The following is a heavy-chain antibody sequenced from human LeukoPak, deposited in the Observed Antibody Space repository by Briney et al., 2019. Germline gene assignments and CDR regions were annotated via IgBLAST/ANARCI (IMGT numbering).Heavy chain of an antibody. Sequence: PSETLSLTCAVYGESFSGYYWSWIRQPPGKGLEWIGEINHSGSTNYNPSLKSRVTISVDTSKNQFSLKLSSVTAADTAVYYCAIQRGYNYGYRYWGQGTLVTVSS. CDR3: AIQRGYNYGYRY. CDR2: INHSGST. D-gene: IGHD5-18*01. V-gene: IGHV4-34*01. J-gene: IGHJ4*02. CDR1: GESFSGYY.